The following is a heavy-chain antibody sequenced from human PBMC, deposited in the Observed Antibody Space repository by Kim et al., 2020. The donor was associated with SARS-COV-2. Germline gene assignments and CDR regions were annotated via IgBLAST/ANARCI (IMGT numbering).Heavy chain of an antibody. J-gene: IGHJ5*02. CDR3: AKGGAKLVWFGELSNRFAP. D-gene: IGHD3-10*01. Sequence: GGSLRLSCAASGFIFRNYAMNWVRQVPGKGLEWVSGISGSGGSTHYADSVKGRFTISRDNSQNMLYLQMNSLKAEDTAIYYCAKGGAKLVWFGELSNRFAPGGQRSQLTLS. CDR1: GFIFRNYA. CDR2: ISGSGGST. V-gene: IGHV3-23*01.